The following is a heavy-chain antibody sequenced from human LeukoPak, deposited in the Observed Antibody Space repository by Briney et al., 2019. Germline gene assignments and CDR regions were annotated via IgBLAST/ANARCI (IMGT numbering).Heavy chain of an antibody. D-gene: IGHD3-3*01. CDR2: SIPILGTA. CDR3: ARNRHYDFWSGRSGAFDI. J-gene: IGHJ3*02. Sequence: SVKVSCKASGGTFSSYAISWVRQAPGQGLEWMGGSIPILGTANYAQKFQGRVTITTDESTSTAYMELSSLRSEDTAVYYCARNRHYDFWSGRSGAFDIWGQGTMVTVSS. CDR1: GGTFSSYA. V-gene: IGHV1-69*05.